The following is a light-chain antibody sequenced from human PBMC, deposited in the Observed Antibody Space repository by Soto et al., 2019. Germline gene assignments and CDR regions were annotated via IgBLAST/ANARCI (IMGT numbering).Light chain of an antibody. V-gene: IGLV1-40*01. CDR1: SSNIGAGYD. J-gene: IGLJ1*01. CDR2: GNS. CDR3: QSYDNSLSCFHV. Sequence: QSVLTQPPSLSGAPGQRVTISCTGSSSNIGAGYDVHWYQQLPGTAPKLLIYGNSKRPSGVPDRFSGSKSGTSASLAITGLQAEDEADYYCQSYDNSLSCFHVFGTGTKVTVL.